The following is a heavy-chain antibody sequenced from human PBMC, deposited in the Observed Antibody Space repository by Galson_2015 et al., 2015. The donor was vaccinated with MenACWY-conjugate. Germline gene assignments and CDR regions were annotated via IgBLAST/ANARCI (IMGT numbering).Heavy chain of an antibody. V-gene: IGHV3-53*04. D-gene: IGHD4-17*01. Sequence: LRLSCAASGFTVSSNYMSWVRQAPGKGLEWVSVIYSGGSTYYADSVKGRFTISRHNSKNTQYLQMNSLRAEDTAVYYCARAPTDYGDYQYYFDYWGQGTLVTVSS. CDR3: ARAPTDYGDYQYYFDY. CDR1: GFTVSSNY. J-gene: IGHJ4*02. CDR2: IYSGGST.